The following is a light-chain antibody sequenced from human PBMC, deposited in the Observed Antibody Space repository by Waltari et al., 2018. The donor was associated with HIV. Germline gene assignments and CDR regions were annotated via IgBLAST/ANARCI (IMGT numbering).Light chain of an antibody. CDR2: EGS. CDR1: SSDVGGYDY. V-gene: IGLV2-8*01. Sequence: QSALTQPPSASGSPGLSVTISCTGTSSDVGGYDYVSWYQHHPGKVPRLIMYEGSKRPSGVPDRFSGFKSGNTASLTVSGLQAEDEADYYCTSYAGSGEYVFGTGTKVTVL. CDR3: TSYAGSGEYV. J-gene: IGLJ1*01.